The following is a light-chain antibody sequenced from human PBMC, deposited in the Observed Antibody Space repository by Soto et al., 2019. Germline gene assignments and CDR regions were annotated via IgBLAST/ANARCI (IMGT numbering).Light chain of an antibody. J-gene: IGKJ2*01. V-gene: IGKV2-28*01. Sequence: DIVMTQSPLSLPVTPGEPASISCRSSQSLLHTNGYNYLDWYLQKPGQSPQLLIYLGSNRASGVPDRFRGSGSGTEFTLKISRVEAEDVGVYYCMQALQTPYTFGQGSKLEIK. CDR2: LGS. CDR1: QSLLHTNGYNY. CDR3: MQALQTPYT.